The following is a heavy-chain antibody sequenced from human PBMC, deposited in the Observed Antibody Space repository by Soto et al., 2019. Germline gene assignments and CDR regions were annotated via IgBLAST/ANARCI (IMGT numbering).Heavy chain of an antibody. CDR1: GSPFSPYS. J-gene: IGHJ3*01. V-gene: IGHV4-59*01. D-gene: IGHD5-18*01. Sequence: AETLSLTCAVSGSPFSPYSWSWVRQAPGKGLEWIGDVYYTGTTNYNPSLKSRVTISIDRSKNQISLDLTSATAADTAVYYCARDGYRYPGTFDFWGPGTMVTVSS. CDR2: VYYTGTT. CDR3: ARDGYRYPGTFDF.